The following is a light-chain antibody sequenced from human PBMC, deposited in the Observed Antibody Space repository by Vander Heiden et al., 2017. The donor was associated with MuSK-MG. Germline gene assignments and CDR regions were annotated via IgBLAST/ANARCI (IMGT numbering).Light chain of an antibody. J-gene: IGKJ1*01. CDR3: QQYKGLPWT. V-gene: IGKV1-5*03. Sequence: DIPMTQSPSTLSASVGGRVTITCRASQTISSCLAWYQQKPGKAPKLLIYKASSLESGVPSRFSGSGSGTEFTLTISSLQPDDFATYYCQQYKGLPWTFGQGTKVEI. CDR1: QTISSC. CDR2: KAS.